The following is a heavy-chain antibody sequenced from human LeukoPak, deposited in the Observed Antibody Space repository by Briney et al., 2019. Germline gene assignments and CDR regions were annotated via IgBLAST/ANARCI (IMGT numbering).Heavy chain of an antibody. D-gene: IGHD3-3*01. CDR3: ALPGNLYDFWSGNNWFDP. Sequence: GESLKISCQGSGYSFTSYWIGWVRQMPGKGLEWMGIIYPGDSDTRYSPSFQGQVTISADKSISTAYLQWSSLKASDTAMYYCALPGNLYDFWSGNNWFDPWGQGTLVTVSS. CDR1: GYSFTSYW. J-gene: IGHJ5*02. V-gene: IGHV5-51*03. CDR2: IYPGDSDT.